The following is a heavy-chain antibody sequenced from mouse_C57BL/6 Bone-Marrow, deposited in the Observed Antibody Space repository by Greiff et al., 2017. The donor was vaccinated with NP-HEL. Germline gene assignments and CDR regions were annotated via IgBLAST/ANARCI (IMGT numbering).Heavy chain of an antibody. D-gene: IGHD1-1*01. V-gene: IGHV1-69*01. J-gene: IGHJ1*03. CDR1: GYTCTSYW. Sequence: VQLQQPGAELVMPGASVKLSCKASGYTCTSYWMHWVKRRPGQGLEWIGEIDPSDSYTNYNQKFKGKSTLTVDKSSSTAYMQLSSLTSEDSAVYYCAREGGSSYYWYFDVWGTGTTVTVSS. CDR3: AREGGSSYYWYFDV. CDR2: IDPSDSYT.